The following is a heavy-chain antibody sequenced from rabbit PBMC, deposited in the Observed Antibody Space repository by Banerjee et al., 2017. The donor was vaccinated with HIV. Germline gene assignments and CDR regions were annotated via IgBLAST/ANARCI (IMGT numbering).Heavy chain of an antibody. J-gene: IGHJ4*01. CDR1: GFSFSSNW. CDR2: IDTNDGDT. D-gene: IGHD8-1*01. V-gene: IGHV1S45*01. Sequence: LEESGGGLVKPGGTLTLTCTVSGFSFSSNWICWVRQAPGKGLEWIACIDTNDGDTDYANWPKGRFTISSHNAQNTLYLQLSSLTAADTATYFCARDGAGGSYFALWGPGTLVTVS. CDR3: ARDGAGGSYFAL.